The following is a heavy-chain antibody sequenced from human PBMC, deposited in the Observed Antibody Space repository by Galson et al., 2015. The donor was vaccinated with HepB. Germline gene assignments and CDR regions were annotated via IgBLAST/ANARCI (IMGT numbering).Heavy chain of an antibody. CDR2: ISSSTIYT. V-gene: IGHV3-11*06. Sequence: SLRLSCAASGFTFSDYYMSRIRQAPGKGLEWLSYISSSTIYTNYADSVKGRFTVSRDNVKNSTSLQMNRLSVEATAMYYCARVADSHYGDHTHFDAWGQGALVTVSS. CDR3: ARVADSHYGDHTHFDA. J-gene: IGHJ4*02. CDR1: GFTFSDYY. D-gene: IGHD4-17*01.